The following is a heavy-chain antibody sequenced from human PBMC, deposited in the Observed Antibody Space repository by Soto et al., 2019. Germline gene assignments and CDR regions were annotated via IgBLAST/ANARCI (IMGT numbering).Heavy chain of an antibody. CDR2: ISGSADAT. J-gene: IGHJ4*02. Sequence: EVQLLESGGGLVQTGGSLRLSCAASGFTFSTYAMSWVRQAPGKGLEWVSTISGSADATFYADSVKGRFAIFRDNSRTMFYLQMNSLRAADTAVYYWAKGGDGYCSTTSCLFHFDYWGPGTLATVSS. CDR1: GFTFSTYA. D-gene: IGHD2-2*01. CDR3: AKGGDGYCSTTSCLFHFDY. V-gene: IGHV3-23*01.